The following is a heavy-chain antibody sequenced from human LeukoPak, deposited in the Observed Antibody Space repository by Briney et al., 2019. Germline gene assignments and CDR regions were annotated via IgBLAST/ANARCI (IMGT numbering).Heavy chain of an antibody. D-gene: IGHD4-17*01. J-gene: IGHJ3*02. Sequence: GGSLRLSCEASGFTVSSNYMSWVRQATGRGLEWVSVIYSGGSTYHADSVKGRFTISRDNSKNTLYLQLNSLRAEDTAVYYCARARDYGHYVDAFDIWGQGTMVTVSS. CDR1: GFTVSSNY. V-gene: IGHV3-66*01. CDR3: ARARDYGHYVDAFDI. CDR2: IYSGGST.